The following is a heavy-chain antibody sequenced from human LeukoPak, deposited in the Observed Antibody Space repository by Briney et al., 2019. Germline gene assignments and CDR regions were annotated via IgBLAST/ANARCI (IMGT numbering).Heavy chain of an antibody. Sequence: GGSLRLSCAAPGFTFDDYGMSWVRQAPGKGLEWVSGINWNGGSTGYADSVKGRLTISRDNAKNSLYLQMNSLRAEDTALYYCVRDTVIWSARGPYYYYYMDVWGKGTTVTVSS. D-gene: IGHD3-3*01. J-gene: IGHJ6*03. CDR2: INWNGGST. CDR3: VRDTVIWSARGPYYYYYMDV. V-gene: IGHV3-20*04. CDR1: GFTFDDYG.